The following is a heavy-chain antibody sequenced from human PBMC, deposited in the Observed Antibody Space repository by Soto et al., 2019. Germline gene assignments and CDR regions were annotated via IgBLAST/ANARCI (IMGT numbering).Heavy chain of an antibody. Sequence: EVQLVESGGGLVQPGGSLRLSCAASGFTFSSYSMNWVRQAPGKGLEWVSSISSSRSYIYYADSVKGRFTIPRDNAKNSLYLQMNSLRAEDTAVYYCARLSDPGYCSSTSCYIFDYWGQGTLVTVSS. D-gene: IGHD2-2*02. CDR1: GFTFSSYS. J-gene: IGHJ4*02. CDR2: ISSSRSYI. V-gene: IGHV3-21*01. CDR3: ARLSDPGYCSSTSCYIFDY.